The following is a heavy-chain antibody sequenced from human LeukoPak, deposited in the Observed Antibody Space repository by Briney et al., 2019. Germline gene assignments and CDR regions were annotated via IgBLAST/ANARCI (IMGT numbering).Heavy chain of an antibody. CDR1: GFTFSSYG. D-gene: IGHD5-12*01. J-gene: IGHJ4*02. CDR2: IRLDGSNK. V-gene: IGHV3-30*02. CDR3: ARDPGSGYEEHFDY. Sequence: GGSLRLSCAASGFTFSSYGMHWVRQAPGKGLEWVAFIRLDGSNKYYADPVKGRFTISRDNSKNTLYLQMNSLRAEDTAVYYCARDPGSGYEEHFDYWGQGTLVTVSS.